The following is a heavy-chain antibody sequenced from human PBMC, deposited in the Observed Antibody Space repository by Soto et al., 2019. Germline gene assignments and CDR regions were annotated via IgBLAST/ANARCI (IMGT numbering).Heavy chain of an antibody. CDR2: IYYSGST. CDR3: ARDPRPPYGDSASYYYYGMDV. Sequence: PSETLSLTCTVSGGSISSGGYYWSWIRQHPGKGLEWIGYIYYSGSTYYNPSLKSRVTISVDTSKNQFSLKLSSVTAADTAVYYCARDPRPPYGDSASYYYYGMDVWGQGTTVTVSS. CDR1: GGSISSGGYY. J-gene: IGHJ6*02. V-gene: IGHV4-31*03. D-gene: IGHD4-17*01.